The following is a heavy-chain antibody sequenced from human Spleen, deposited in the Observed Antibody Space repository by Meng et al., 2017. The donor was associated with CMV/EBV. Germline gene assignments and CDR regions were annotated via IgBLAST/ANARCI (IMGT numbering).Heavy chain of an antibody. J-gene: IGHJ5*02. D-gene: IGHD2-2*01. CDR3: ARWKLRGYCSSTSCYGSWFDP. CDR1: FSGYY. Sequence: FSGYYWSWIRQPPGKGLEWIGEINHSGSTNYNPSLKSRVTISVDTSKNQFSLKLSSVTAADTAVYYCARWKLRGYCSSTSCYGSWFDPWGQGTLVTVSS. CDR2: INHSGST. V-gene: IGHV4-34*01.